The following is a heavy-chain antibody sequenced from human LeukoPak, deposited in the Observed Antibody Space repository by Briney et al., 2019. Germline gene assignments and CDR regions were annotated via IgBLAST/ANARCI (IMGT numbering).Heavy chain of an antibody. Sequence: GGSLRLSCAVSGFTISTFAMSWVRQAPGKGLEWVSAINGGDGRTYPADSVKGRFAISRDKSKNTLYLQMNSLRAEDTAVYYCAREYSSSSIDFDYWGQGTLVTVSS. V-gene: IGHV3-23*01. CDR3: AREYSSSSIDFDY. CDR2: INGGDGRT. D-gene: IGHD6-6*01. CDR1: GFTISTFA. J-gene: IGHJ4*02.